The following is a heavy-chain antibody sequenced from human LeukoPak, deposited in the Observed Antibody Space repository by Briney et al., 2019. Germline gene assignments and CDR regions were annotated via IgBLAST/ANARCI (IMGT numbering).Heavy chain of an antibody. CDR3: ATYYYDSSGYYDAFDI. J-gene: IGHJ3*02. CDR2: ILGSGDT. D-gene: IGHD3-22*01. CDR1: GFSVTNNY. V-gene: IGHV3-66*01. Sequence: AGGSLRLSCAASGFSVTNNYMSWVRQAPGKGLEWVSTILGSGDTWSADSVKGRFTVSRDNLKNTVYLQMHSLRAEDTAVYYCATYYYDSSGYYDAFDIWGQGTMVTVSS.